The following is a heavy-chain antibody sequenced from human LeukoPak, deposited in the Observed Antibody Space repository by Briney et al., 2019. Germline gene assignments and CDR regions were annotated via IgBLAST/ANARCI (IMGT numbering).Heavy chain of an antibody. CDR3: AKGGPLRTRPQSYFDP. V-gene: IGHV3-23*01. CDR1: GFTIGDSA. J-gene: IGHJ5*02. D-gene: IGHD2-2*01. Sequence: GGSLRLSCSASGFTIGDSAMTWVRQAPGKGLEWVSSIDGSGDEIHYADSVKGRFSISRDYSRSTLFLQMNSLRTEDTALYYCAKGGPLRTRPQSYFDPWGQGALVTVSS. CDR2: IDGSGDEI.